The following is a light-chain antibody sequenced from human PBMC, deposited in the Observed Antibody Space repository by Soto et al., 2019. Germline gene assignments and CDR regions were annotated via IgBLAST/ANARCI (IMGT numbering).Light chain of an antibody. CDR3: QQYFTSPLT. CDR2: WSS. J-gene: IGKJ1*01. CDR1: QSILDRSKNKYY. V-gene: IGKV4-1*01. Sequence: DIVMTQSPDSLAVSLGERATFNCKSSQSILDRSKNKYYLAWYQQKSGQPPKLLIYWSSLRESGVRDRFTGSGSGTDFTLTISSLQAEYVAVYYCQQYFTSPLTFGQGTKVEI.